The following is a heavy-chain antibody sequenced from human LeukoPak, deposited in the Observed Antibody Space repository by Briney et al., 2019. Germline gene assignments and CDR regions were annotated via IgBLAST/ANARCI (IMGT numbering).Heavy chain of an antibody. J-gene: IGHJ4*02. D-gene: IGHD6-13*01. CDR1: GGSFSGYY. V-gene: IGHV4-34*01. Sequence: SETLSLTCAVYGGSFSGYYWSWIRQPPGKGLEWIGEINHSGSTNYNPSLKSRVTISVDTSKNQFSLKLSSVTAADTAVYYCAREGYSSSYRTYDYWGQGTLVTVSS. CDR2: INHSGST. CDR3: AREGYSSSYRTYDY.